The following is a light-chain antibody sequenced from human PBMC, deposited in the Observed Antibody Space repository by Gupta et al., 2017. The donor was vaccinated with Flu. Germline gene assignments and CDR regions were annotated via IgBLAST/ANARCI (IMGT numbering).Light chain of an antibody. J-gene: IGKJ4*01. CDR1: QGISNY. CDR2: AAS. CDR3: QKYDSAPLT. V-gene: IGKV1-27*01. Sequence: DIQMTQSPSSLSASVGDRVTITWRASQGISNYLAWYQQKPGKVPKLLIYAASTLQSGVPSRFSDSGSGTDFTLTITSLQPEDFATYYCQKYDSAPLTFGGGTKVEIK.